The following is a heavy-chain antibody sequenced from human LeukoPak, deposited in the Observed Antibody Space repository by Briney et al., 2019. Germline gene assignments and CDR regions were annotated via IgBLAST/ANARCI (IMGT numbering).Heavy chain of an antibody. D-gene: IGHD3-22*01. Sequence: GGSLRLSCAASGFTFSSYAMSWVRQAPGKGLEWVSAISGSGGSTYYADSVKGRFTISRDNSKNTLYLQMNSLRAEDTAVYYCAKGLYYYDSSGSDYWGQGTLVTVSS. CDR1: GFTFSSYA. J-gene: IGHJ4*02. V-gene: IGHV3-23*01. CDR2: ISGSGGST. CDR3: AKGLYYYDSSGSDY.